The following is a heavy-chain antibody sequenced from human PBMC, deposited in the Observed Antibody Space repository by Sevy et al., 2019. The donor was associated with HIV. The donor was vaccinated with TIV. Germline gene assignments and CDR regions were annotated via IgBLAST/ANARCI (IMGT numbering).Heavy chain of an antibody. V-gene: IGHV3-49*04. CDR2: LKSKADGGTV. J-gene: IGHJ4*02. D-gene: IGHD1-1*01. CDR3: TRWKGLQSIFDY. CDR1: GFTFGDYA. Sequence: GGSLRLSCTTSGFTFGDYAMNWVRQAPGKGLEWVAFLKSKADGGTVDHAASVKGRLTISRDDSKSIAYLQMNDLTTEETGVYNGTRWKGLQSIFDYWGQGALVTVSS.